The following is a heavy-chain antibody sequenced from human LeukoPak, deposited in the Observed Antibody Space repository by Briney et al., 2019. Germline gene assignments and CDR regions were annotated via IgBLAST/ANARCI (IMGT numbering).Heavy chain of an antibody. D-gene: IGHD1-1*01. J-gene: IGHJ4*02. CDR1: GGTFSSYA. Sequence: GASVKVSCKASGGTFSSYAISWVRQAPGQGLEWMGGIIPVFGTANYAQKFQGRVTITTDESTSTAYMELSSLRSEDTAVYYCARAWNPDSDYFDYWGQGTLVTVSS. V-gene: IGHV1-69*05. CDR2: IIPVFGTA. CDR3: ARAWNPDSDYFDY.